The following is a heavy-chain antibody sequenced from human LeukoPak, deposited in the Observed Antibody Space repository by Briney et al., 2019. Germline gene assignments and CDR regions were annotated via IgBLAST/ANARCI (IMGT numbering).Heavy chain of an antibody. CDR2: ISSSSSTI. D-gene: IGHD1-26*01. Sequence: GGSLRLSCAASGFTFSSYSMNWVRQAPGKGLEWVSYISSSSSTIYYADSVKGRFTISRDNAKNSLYLQMNSLRAEDTAVYYCARDTLWEVLAVDYWAREPWSPSPQ. J-gene: IGHJ4*02. V-gene: IGHV3-48*01. CDR1: GFTFSSYS. CDR3: ARDTLWEVLAVDY.